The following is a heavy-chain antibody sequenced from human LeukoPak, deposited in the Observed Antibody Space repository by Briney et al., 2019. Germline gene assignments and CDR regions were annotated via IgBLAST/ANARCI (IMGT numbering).Heavy chain of an antibody. Sequence: ASMKVSCKASGYTFTGYYMHWVRQAPGQGLEWMGWINPNSGGTNYAQKFQGRVTMTRDTSISTAYMELSRLRSDDTAVYYCARTYYYGSGSYYIVGTLAVVYWGQGTLVTVSS. J-gene: IGHJ4*02. CDR3: ARTYYYGSGSYYIVGTLAVVY. D-gene: IGHD3-10*01. CDR2: INPNSGGT. V-gene: IGHV1-2*02. CDR1: GYTFTGYY.